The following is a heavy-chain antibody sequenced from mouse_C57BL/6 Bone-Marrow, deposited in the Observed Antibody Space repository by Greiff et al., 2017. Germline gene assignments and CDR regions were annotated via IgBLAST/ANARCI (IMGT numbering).Heavy chain of an antibody. J-gene: IGHJ1*03. D-gene: IGHD1-1*01. CDR3: TTPLYYGSSFYWYFDV. V-gene: IGHV14-4*01. CDR1: GFNIKDDY. Sequence: VQLQQSGAELVRPGASVKLSCTASGFNIKDDYMHWVKQRPEQGLEWIGWIDPENGDTEYASKFQGKATITADTSSNTAYLQLSSLTSEDTAVYYCTTPLYYGSSFYWYFDVWGTGTTVTVSS. CDR2: IDPENGDT.